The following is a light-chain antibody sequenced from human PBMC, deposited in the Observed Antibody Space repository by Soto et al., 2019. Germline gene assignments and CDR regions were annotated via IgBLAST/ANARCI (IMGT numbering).Light chain of an antibody. CDR1: SSDVGAFNY. J-gene: IGLJ2*01. Sequence: QSVLTQPASVSESPGLSITISCTGTSSDVGAFNYVSWYQQHPGKAPKLMIYEVSNRPSGVSNRFSGSKSGNTASLTISGLQAEDEADYFCSSYTSSSTLVVFGGGTKLTVL. CDR2: EVS. V-gene: IGLV2-14*01. CDR3: SSYTSSSTLVV.